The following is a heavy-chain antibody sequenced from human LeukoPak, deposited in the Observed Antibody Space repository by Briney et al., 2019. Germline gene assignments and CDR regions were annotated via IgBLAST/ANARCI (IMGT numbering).Heavy chain of an antibody. V-gene: IGHV4-38-2*02. D-gene: IGHD1-14*01. J-gene: IGHJ4*02. Sequence: SETLSLTCSVSGYSISSAYYWGWIRQPPGKGLEWIGTMYHSGSTNYDPSLKSRVTISVDTSKNQFSLKLSSVTAADTAVYFCARGFRGDNLDYWGQGTLVTVSS. CDR2: MYHSGST. CDR1: GYSISSAYY. CDR3: ARGFRGDNLDY.